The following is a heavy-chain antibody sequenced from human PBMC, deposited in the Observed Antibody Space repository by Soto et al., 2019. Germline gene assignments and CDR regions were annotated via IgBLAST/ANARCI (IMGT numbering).Heavy chain of an antibody. V-gene: IGHV5-10-1*01. J-gene: IGHJ4*02. CDR3: GXKIYDSDTGPNFHYDCDS. D-gene: IGHD3-22*01. Sequence: GESLKISCKGSGYSFAVYWITWVLQKPGKGLEWMGRIDPSDSQTYYSPSFRGHVTISVTKSNTTVFLQWSSLRASDTALYYCGXKIYDSDTGPNFHYDCDSWGQGTPVTV. CDR2: IDPSDSQT. CDR1: GYSFAVYW.